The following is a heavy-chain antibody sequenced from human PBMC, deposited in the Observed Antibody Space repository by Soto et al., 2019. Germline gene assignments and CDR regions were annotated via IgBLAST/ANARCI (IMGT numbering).Heavy chain of an antibody. V-gene: IGHV3-23*01. J-gene: IGHJ6*03. D-gene: IGHD1-1*01. Sequence: GGSLRLSCAASGFTFSSYAMSWVRQAPGKGLEWVSAISGSGGSTYYADSVKGRFTISRDNSKNTLYPQMNSLRAEDTAVYYCAKLPVEYYYMDVWGKGTTVTVSS. CDR2: ISGSGGST. CDR3: AKLPVEYYYMDV. CDR1: GFTFSSYA.